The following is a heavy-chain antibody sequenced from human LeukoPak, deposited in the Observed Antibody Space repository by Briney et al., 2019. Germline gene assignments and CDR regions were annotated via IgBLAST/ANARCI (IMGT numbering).Heavy chain of an antibody. CDR1: GFTFGDYA. Sequence: PPGRSLRLSCTASGFTFGDYAMSWVRQAPGKGLEWVGFIRSKAYGGTTEYAASVKGRFTISRDDSKSIAYLQMNSLKTEDTAVYYCTRYGSGSYPNAFDIWGQGTMVTVSS. J-gene: IGHJ3*02. D-gene: IGHD3-10*01. V-gene: IGHV3-49*04. CDR2: IRSKAYGGTT. CDR3: TRYGSGSYPNAFDI.